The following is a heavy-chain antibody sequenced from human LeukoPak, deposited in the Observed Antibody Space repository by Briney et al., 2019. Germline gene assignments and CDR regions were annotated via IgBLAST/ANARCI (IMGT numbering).Heavy chain of an antibody. D-gene: IGHD1-26*01. CDR3: ARDRGGSYSAIDY. CDR2: ISSSSSTI. J-gene: IGHJ4*02. Sequence: PGGSLRLSCAVSGFTFNNYGMSWVRQAPGKGLEWVSFISSSSSTIYYADSVKGRFTISRDNAKNSLYLQMNSLRAEDTAVYYCARDRGGSYSAIDYWGQGTLVTVSS. CDR1: GFTFNNYG. V-gene: IGHV3-48*04.